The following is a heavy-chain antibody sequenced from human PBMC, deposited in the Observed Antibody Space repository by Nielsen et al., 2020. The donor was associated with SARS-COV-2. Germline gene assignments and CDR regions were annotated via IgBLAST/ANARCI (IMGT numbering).Heavy chain of an antibody. V-gene: IGHV3-7*05. Sequence: GESLKISCAASGFTFSSYWMSWVRQAPGKGLEWVANIKQDGSEKYYVDSVKGRFTISRDNAKNSLYPQMNSLRAEDTAVYYCARKWELFDYWGQGTLVTVSS. CDR1: GFTFSSYW. CDR3: ARKWELFDY. J-gene: IGHJ4*02. D-gene: IGHD1-26*01. CDR2: IKQDGSEK.